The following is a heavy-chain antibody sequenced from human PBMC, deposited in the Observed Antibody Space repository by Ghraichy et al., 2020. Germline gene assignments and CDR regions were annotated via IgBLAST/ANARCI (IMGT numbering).Heavy chain of an antibody. V-gene: IGHV3-53*01. Sequence: GESLNISCAASGFTVSSNYMSWVRQAPGKGLEWVSVIYSGGSTNYADSVKGRFTISRDNSKNTLYLQMNSLRAEDTAVYYCARTVSLIHSGSFWFDPWGQGTLVTVSS. CDR2: IYSGGST. J-gene: IGHJ5*02. D-gene: IGHD6-19*01. CDR1: GFTVSSNY. CDR3: ARTVSLIHSGSFWFDP.